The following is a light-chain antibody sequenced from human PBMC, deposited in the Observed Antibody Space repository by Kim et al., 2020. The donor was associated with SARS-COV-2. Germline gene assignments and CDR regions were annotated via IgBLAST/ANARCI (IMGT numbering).Light chain of an antibody. CDR3: QQHDRSPPFT. Sequence: EIVLTQSPGILSLSPGDRATLSCRASQSVSTYLAWYQQRPGQSPRLLIYGASSRATGIPDRFSGSGSGTDFTLTIASLQPEDFAVYYCQQHDRSPPFTFGQGTKVDIK. CDR1: QSVSTY. V-gene: IGKV3-20*01. J-gene: IGKJ3*01. CDR2: GAS.